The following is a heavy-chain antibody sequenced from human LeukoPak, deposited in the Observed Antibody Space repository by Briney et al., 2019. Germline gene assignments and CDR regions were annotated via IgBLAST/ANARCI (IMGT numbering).Heavy chain of an antibody. Sequence: PGGSLRLSCAASGFTFSNAWMSWVRQAPGKGLEWVSAISGSGGSTYYADSVKGRFTISRDNSKNTLYLQMNSLRAEDTAVYYCAKVLAYCGGDCYLYYYYGMDVWGQGTTVTVSS. J-gene: IGHJ6*02. V-gene: IGHV3-23*01. CDR3: AKVLAYCGGDCYLYYYYGMDV. CDR2: ISGSGGST. D-gene: IGHD2-21*02. CDR1: GFTFSNAW.